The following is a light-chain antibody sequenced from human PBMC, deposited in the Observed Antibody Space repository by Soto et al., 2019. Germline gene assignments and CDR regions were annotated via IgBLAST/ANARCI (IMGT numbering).Light chain of an antibody. CDR2: DAS. CDR3: QQRSNWPYT. J-gene: IGKJ2*01. CDR1: QSVSSS. V-gene: IGKV3-11*01. Sequence: EIVLTQSPATMSLSPGERATLSCRASQSVSSSLAWYEQKPGQAPRLLIYDASNRATGIPARFSGSGSGTDFTLTISSLEPEDFAVYYCQQRSNWPYTFGQGTKLEI.